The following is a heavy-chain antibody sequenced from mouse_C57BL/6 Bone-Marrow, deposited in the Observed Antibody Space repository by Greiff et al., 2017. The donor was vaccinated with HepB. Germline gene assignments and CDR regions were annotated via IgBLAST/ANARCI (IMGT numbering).Heavy chain of an antibody. J-gene: IGHJ3*01. CDR1: GFTFSSYA. V-gene: IGHV5-9-1*02. D-gene: IGHD4-1*01. Sequence: DVKLVESGGGLVKPGGSLKLSCAASGFTFSSYAMSWVRQTPEKRLEWVAYISSGGDYIYYADTVKGRFTISRDNARNTLYLQMSSLKSEDTAMYYCTRGELGPWFAYWGQGTLVTVSA. CDR2: ISSGGDYI. CDR3: TRGELGPWFAY.